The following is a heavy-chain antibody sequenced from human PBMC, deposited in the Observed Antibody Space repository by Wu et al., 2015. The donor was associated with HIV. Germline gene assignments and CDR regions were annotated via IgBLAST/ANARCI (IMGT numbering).Heavy chain of an antibody. CDR2: TTPMFGTT. Sequence: QVQLVQSEAEVKKPGASVRVSRKASGGIFSKYDINWVRQAPGQGLEWMGGTTPMFGTTNYAQKFQGRVRITSDVYTGTVYMELRSLRSEDTAIYYCARELEDPAIMVRAGFDPWGQGTLVTVSS. D-gene: IGHD3-10*01. CDR3: ARELEDPAIMVRAGFDP. J-gene: IGHJ5*02. V-gene: IGHV1-69*01. CDR1: GGIFSKYD.